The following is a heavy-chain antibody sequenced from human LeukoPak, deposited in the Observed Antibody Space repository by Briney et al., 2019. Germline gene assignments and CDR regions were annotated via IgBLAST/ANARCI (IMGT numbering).Heavy chain of an antibody. J-gene: IGHJ6*03. Sequence: ASVKVSCKASGYTFTSYYMHWVRQAPGQGLEWMGIINPSGGSTSYAQKFQGRVTMTRDTSTSTVYMELSSLRSEDTAVYYCARAYRYSSSWYPPQYYYMDVWGKGTTVTVSS. V-gene: IGHV1-46*01. D-gene: IGHD6-13*01. CDR3: ARAYRYSSSWYPPQYYYMDV. CDR2: INPSGGST. CDR1: GYTFTSYY.